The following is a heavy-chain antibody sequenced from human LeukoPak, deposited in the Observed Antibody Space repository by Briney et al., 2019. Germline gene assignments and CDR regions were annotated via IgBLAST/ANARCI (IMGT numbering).Heavy chain of an antibody. D-gene: IGHD3-22*01. CDR3: ARDRRNYYDSSGSVFDY. V-gene: IGHV3-21*01. CDR2: ISSSSSYI. J-gene: IGHJ4*02. CDR1: GFTFSSYS. Sequence: GGSLRLSCAASGFTFSSYSMNWVRQAPGKGLEWVSSISSSSSYIYYADSVKGRFTISRDNAKNSLYLQMNSLRAEDTAVYYCARDRRNYYDSSGSVFDYWGQGTLVTVSS.